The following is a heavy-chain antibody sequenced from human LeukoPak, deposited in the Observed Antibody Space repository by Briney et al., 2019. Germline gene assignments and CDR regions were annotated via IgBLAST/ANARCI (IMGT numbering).Heavy chain of an antibody. CDR3: AKGRDKYQLLSKNWFDP. CDR2: ISWNSGSI. Sequence: GGSLRLSCAAPGFTFDDYAMHWVRQAPGKGLEWVSGISWNSGSIGYADSVKGRFTISGDNAKNSLYPQMNSLRAEDTALYYCAKGRDKYQLLSKNWFDPWGQGTLVTVSS. D-gene: IGHD2-2*01. V-gene: IGHV3-9*01. J-gene: IGHJ5*02. CDR1: GFTFDDYA.